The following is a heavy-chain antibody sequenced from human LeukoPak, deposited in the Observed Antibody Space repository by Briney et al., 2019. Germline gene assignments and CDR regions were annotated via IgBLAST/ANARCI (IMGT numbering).Heavy chain of an antibody. CDR3: ARLIAAAGILFWDY. CDR2: IYTSGST. CDR1: GGSISSGSYY. J-gene: IGHJ4*02. V-gene: IGHV4-61*02. Sequence: SETLSLTCAVSGGSISSGSYYRSWIRQPAGKGLEWIGRIYTSGSTNYNPSLKSRVTISVDTSKNQFSLKLSSVTAADTAVYYCARLIAAAGILFWDYWGQGTLVTVSS. D-gene: IGHD6-13*01.